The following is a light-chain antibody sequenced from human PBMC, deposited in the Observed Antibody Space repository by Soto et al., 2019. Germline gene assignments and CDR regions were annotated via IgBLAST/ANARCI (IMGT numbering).Light chain of an antibody. CDR3: LQHNSYTRT. CDR1: QGIRNY. Sequence: DIQMTQSPSAMSASVGDIVTITCRASQGIRNYLAWFQQKXGKVPKXXIYAASSLQSGVPSRFSGSGSGTEFTLTISSLQPEDVATDYCLQHNSYTRTFGQGTKVDNK. CDR2: AAS. J-gene: IGKJ1*01. V-gene: IGKV1-17*03.